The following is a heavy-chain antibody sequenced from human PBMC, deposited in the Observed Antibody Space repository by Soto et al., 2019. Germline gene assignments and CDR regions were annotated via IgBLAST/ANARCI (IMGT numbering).Heavy chain of an antibody. V-gene: IGHV4-31*03. CDR3: ALWGAYCISTRCYGGGWFDP. D-gene: IGHD2-2*01. CDR1: GGSISSGGYY. J-gene: IGHJ5*02. Sequence: PSETLSLTCTVSGGSISSGGYYWSWIRQHPGKGLEWIGYIYYSGSTYYNPSLKSRVTISVDTSKNQFSLKLSSVTAADTAVYYCALWGAYCISTRCYGGGWFDPWGQGTLVTVSS. CDR2: IYYSGST.